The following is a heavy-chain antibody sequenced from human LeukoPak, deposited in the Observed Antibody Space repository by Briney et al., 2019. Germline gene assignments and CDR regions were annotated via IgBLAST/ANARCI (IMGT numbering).Heavy chain of an antibody. Sequence: GGSLRLSCAASGFTFSSYGMHWVRQAPGKGLEWVAVISYDGSNKYYADSVKGRFTISRDKSKNTLYLQMNSLRAEDTAVYYCAKDIRWELAAAGVFDYWGQGTLVTVSS. J-gene: IGHJ4*02. CDR1: GFTFSSYG. D-gene: IGHD6-13*01. V-gene: IGHV3-30*18. CDR3: AKDIRWELAAAGVFDY. CDR2: ISYDGSNK.